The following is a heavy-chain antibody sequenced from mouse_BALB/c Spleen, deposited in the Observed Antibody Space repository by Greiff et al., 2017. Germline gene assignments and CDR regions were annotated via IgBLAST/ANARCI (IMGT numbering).Heavy chain of an antibody. V-gene: IGHV6-6*02. CDR1: GFTFSNYC. Sequence: EVKLMESGGGLVQPGGSMKLSCVASGFTFSNYCMNWVRQSPEKGLEWVAEIRLKSNNYATHYAESVKGRFTISRDDSKSSVYLQMNNLRAEDTGIYYCTRRLSDDVAWFAYWGQGTLVTVSA. CDR2: IRLKSNNYAT. J-gene: IGHJ3*01. CDR3: TRRLSDDVAWFAY. D-gene: IGHD2-12*01.